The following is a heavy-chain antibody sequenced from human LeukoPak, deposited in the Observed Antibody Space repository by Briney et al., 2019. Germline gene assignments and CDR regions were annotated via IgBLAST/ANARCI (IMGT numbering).Heavy chain of an antibody. D-gene: IGHD1-26*01. V-gene: IGHV1-2*06. J-gene: IGHJ4*02. CDR3: AGRHHTAYSGSSFY. CDR2: ISPNRGGT. Sequence: GASVKVSCKASGFTFTGYFLHWVRQAPGQGLEWLGRISPNRGGTNSAQKFQGRVTMTRDTSVNVFYLELSSLRSDDTAVYFCAGRHHTAYSGSSFYWGQGTLVIVSS. CDR1: GFTFTGYF.